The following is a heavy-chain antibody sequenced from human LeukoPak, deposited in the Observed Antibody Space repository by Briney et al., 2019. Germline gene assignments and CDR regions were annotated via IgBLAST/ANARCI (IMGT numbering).Heavy chain of an antibody. V-gene: IGHV3-23*01. CDR1: GFTFSSYA. D-gene: IGHD3-3*01. J-gene: IGHJ4*01. CDR3: ARGRFLEWLAIDFDY. Sequence: PGGSLRLSCAASGFTFSSYAMSWVRQAPGKGLEWVLAISGSGGSTYYADSVKGRFTISRDNSKNTLYLQMNSLRTEDTAVYYCARGRFLEWLAIDFDYWGQGTLVTVSS. CDR2: ISGSGGST.